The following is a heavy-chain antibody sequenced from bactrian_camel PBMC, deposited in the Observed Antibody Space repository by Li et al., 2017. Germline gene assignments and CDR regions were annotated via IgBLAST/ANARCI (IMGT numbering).Heavy chain of an antibody. Sequence: HVQLVESGGGSVQAGETLRLSCTASGMSFDTSEMGWFRQSPGNECEWVARIMLTGTTYYADSVKGRATISRDNAKDTVYLQMNSLKTEDMAMYYCAKDRGPNVVGSYFDYWGQGTQVTVS. D-gene: IGHD2*01. CDR3: AKDRGPNVVGSYFDY. CDR1: GMSFDTSE. CDR2: IMLTGTT. V-gene: IGHV3S60*01. J-gene: IGHJ4*01.